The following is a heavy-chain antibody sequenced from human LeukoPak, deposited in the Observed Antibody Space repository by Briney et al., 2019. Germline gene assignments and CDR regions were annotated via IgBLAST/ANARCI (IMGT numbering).Heavy chain of an antibody. CDR3: ARDDAAGTFDY. CDR1: GFIFKTYA. D-gene: IGHD6-13*01. J-gene: IGHJ4*02. Sequence: GGSLRLSCAASGFIFKTYAMHWVRQAPGKGLEWVTMIWYDGSNKYYGDSVKGRFTISRDNSKNTLYLQMNSLRAEDTAVYYCARDDAAGTFDYWGQGTLVTVSS. V-gene: IGHV3-33*01. CDR2: IWYDGSNK.